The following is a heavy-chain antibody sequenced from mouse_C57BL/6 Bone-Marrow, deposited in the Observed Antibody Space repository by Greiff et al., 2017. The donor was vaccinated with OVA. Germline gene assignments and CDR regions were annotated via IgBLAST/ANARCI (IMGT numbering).Heavy chain of an antibody. J-gene: IGHJ2*01. V-gene: IGHV14-4*01. Sequence: VQLQQSGAELVRPGASVKLSCTASGFNIKDDYMHWVKERPEQGLEWIGWIDPENGDTEYASKFQGKATITADTSSKTVYLHLSSLTDEDTTVYYCTTYRNWGQGTTLTVSS. CDR1: GFNIKDDY. CDR2: IDPENGDT. CDR3: TTYRN.